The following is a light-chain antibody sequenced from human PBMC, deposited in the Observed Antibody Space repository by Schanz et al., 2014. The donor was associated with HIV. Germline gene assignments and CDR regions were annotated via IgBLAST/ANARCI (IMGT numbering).Light chain of an antibody. CDR3: AGWDDSLKVWV. CDR2: ANS. CDR1: SSNIGSVYD. Sequence: QSVLTQPPSVSGAPGQRVTISCTGSSSNIGSVYDVHWYQQLPGTAPKHLIFANSDRPSGVPDRISGSKTGTSASLAISGLQSEDEADYYCAGWDDSLKVWVFGGGTKLTVL. J-gene: IGLJ3*02. V-gene: IGLV1-40*01.